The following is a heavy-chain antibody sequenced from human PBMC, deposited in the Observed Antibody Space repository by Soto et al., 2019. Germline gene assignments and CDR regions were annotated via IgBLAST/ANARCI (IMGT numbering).Heavy chain of an antibody. V-gene: IGHV4-4*07. CDR2: FNTDGTS. CDR1: GASVSSYY. D-gene: IGHD2-2*01. CDR3: ARERVVARGRPGTDV. J-gene: IGHJ6*02. Sequence: SETLSLTCAVSGASVSSYYWSWIRHPAGKGLEWIGRFNTDGTSNYNPSLRSRVTMSVDTSKNQFSLKLTSLTAADTATYYCARERVVARGRPGTDVWGQGTRVTVSS.